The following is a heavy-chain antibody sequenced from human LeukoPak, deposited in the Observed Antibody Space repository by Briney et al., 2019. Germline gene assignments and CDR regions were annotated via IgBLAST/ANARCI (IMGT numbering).Heavy chain of an antibody. D-gene: IGHD6-19*01. CDR3: ARESVAGHTDY. Sequence: GGSLRLSCTASGFSFSGHWMHWARQLPGKGLVWVSRISPTGSTTSYADSVKGRFTVSRDNAKNSLYLQMNSLRAEDTAVYYCARESVAGHTDYWGQGTLVTVSS. V-gene: IGHV3-74*01. J-gene: IGHJ4*02. CDR1: GFSFSGHW. CDR2: ISPTGSTT.